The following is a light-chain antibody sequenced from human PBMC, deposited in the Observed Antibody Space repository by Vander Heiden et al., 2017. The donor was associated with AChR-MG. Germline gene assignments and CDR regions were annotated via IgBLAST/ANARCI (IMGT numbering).Light chain of an antibody. CDR1: QSISSW. CDR3: QQYNSFSWT. Sequence: DIQMTQSPSTLSASVGDRVTITCRASQSISSWVAWYQQKPGKAPKLLISKASSLERGVPSRFSGSGSGTEFTLTISSLQPDDFATYYCQQYNSFSWTFGQGTKVEIK. CDR2: KAS. V-gene: IGKV1-5*03. J-gene: IGKJ1*01.